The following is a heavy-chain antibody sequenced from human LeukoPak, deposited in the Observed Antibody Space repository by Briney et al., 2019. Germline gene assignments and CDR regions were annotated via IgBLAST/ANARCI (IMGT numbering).Heavy chain of an antibody. CDR3: ARDLGQYYDTSDNWFDP. J-gene: IGHJ5*02. V-gene: IGHV3-11*04. Sequence: GGSLRLSCAASGFTFSDYYMSWVRQAPGKGLEWVAYISSSGTTIYNADSVKGRFTISRDNAKNSLFLQMNSLRAEDTAVYYCARDLGQYYDTSDNWFDPWGQGTLVTVSS. CDR1: GFTFSDYY. D-gene: IGHD3-22*01. CDR2: ISSSGTTI.